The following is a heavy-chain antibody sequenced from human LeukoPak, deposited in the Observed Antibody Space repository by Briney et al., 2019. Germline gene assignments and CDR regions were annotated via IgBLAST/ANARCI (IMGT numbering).Heavy chain of an antibody. D-gene: IGHD5-24*01. J-gene: IGHJ4*02. Sequence: AASVKVSCKASGYTFTRYAINWVRQAPGQGLEWMGWINTNTGNPTYAQGFIGRLVFSWDTSVSTAYLQISSLKAEDTAVYYCARDSREDYFDYWGQGTLVTVSS. CDR2: INTNTGNP. V-gene: IGHV7-4-1*02. CDR1: GYTFTRYA. CDR3: ARDSREDYFDY.